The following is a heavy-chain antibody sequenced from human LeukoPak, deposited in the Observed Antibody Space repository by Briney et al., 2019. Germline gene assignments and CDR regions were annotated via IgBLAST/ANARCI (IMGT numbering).Heavy chain of an antibody. V-gene: IGHV4-34*01. CDR1: SGSFSGYY. D-gene: IGHD2-2*02. Sequence: KPSETLSLTCAVYSGSFSGYYWSWIRQPPGKGLEWIGEINHSGSTNYNPSLKSRVTISVDTSKNQFSLKLSSVTAADTAVYYCARQGRYCSSTSCYTGSDWFDPWGQGTLVTVSS. CDR2: INHSGST. J-gene: IGHJ5*02. CDR3: ARQGRYCSSTSCYTGSDWFDP.